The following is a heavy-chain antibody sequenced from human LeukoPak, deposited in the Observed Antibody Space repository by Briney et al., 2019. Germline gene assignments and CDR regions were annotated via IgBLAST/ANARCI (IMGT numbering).Heavy chain of an antibody. J-gene: IGHJ4*02. CDR3: ARGHSSSWPIDY. Sequence: SETLSLTCTVSGGSISSYYWSWIRQPRGKGLEWIGYIYYSGSTNYNPSLKSRVTISVDTSKNQFSLKLSSVTAADTAVYYCARGHSSSWPIDYWGQGTLVTVSS. CDR1: GGSISSYY. V-gene: IGHV4-59*01. CDR2: IYYSGST. D-gene: IGHD6-13*01.